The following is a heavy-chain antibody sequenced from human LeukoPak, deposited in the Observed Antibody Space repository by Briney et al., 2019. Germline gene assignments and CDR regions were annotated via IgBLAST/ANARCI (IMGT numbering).Heavy chain of an antibody. CDR3: ARSAFLGSYNWFDP. CDR2: INPNTGGT. CDR1: GYTFTGYY. D-gene: IGHD1-26*01. Sequence: ASVKVSCKASGYTFTGYYMHWVRQAPGQGLEYMGWINPNTGGTNYAQKFQGRATMTRDTSISTAYMELSRLRSDDTAVYYCARSAFLGSYNWFDPWGQGTLVTVSS. J-gene: IGHJ5*02. V-gene: IGHV1-2*02.